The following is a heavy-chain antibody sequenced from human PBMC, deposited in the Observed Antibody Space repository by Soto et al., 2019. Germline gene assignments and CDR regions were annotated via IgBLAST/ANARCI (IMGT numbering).Heavy chain of an antibody. Sequence: EVQLVESGGGLVQPGTSLRLSCAASGFTFCRCGMPWVRQAPGKGLEWVAIINHDGSVTHYTDSVKGRFSISRDNGKKSIYLQMHRLRVDDTALYYCAKEWEAGGGSTRFDYWGQGTLVTVSS. CDR2: INHDGSVT. J-gene: IGHJ4*02. D-gene: IGHD1-26*01. V-gene: IGHV3-7*01. CDR1: GFTFCRCG. CDR3: AKEWEAGGGSTRFDY.